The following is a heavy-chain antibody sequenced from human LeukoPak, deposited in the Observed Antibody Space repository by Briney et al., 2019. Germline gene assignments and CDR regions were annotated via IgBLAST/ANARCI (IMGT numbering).Heavy chain of an antibody. J-gene: IGHJ4*02. V-gene: IGHV3-7*05. D-gene: IGHD3-10*01. CDR3: ARAYGPDY. CDR2: IKYDGSEK. CDR1: GFTFSTYW. Sequence: GGSLRLSCAASGFTFSTYWMNWVRQAPGKGLEWVANIKYDGSEKYYVDSVKGRFTISRDNARNSLDLQMNSLRVEDTAVYYCARAYGPDYWGQGTLITVSS.